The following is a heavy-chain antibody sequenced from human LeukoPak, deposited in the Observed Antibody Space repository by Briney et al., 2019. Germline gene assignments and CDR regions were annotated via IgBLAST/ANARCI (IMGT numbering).Heavy chain of an antibody. V-gene: IGHV3-7*03. J-gene: IGHJ4*02. D-gene: IGHD2-15*01. CDR3: ARDNGWSADF. CDR1: GFTFSRHW. CDR2: IKQDGSAK. Sequence: GSLRLSCAASGFTFSRHWMYWVRQAPGKGLEWVANIKQDGSAKPYVDSVKGRFTISRDNAKNSLFLQMNSLRAEDTAVYYCARDNGWSADFWGQGTLVTVSS.